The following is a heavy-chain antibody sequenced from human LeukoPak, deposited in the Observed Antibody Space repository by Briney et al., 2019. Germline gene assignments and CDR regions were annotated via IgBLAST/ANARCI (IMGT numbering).Heavy chain of an antibody. D-gene: IGHD2-2*01. CDR1: GFTFSGSG. CDR3: ARSPTSWYFDY. J-gene: IGHJ4*02. Sequence: GGSLRLSCAVSGFTFSGSGMHWVRQAPGKGLEWVAFIRYHGSDKFYADSVKGRFTISRDNSKNTLYLQMNSLRPEDTSVYYCARSPTSWYFDYWGQGTLVTVSS. CDR2: IRYHGSDK. V-gene: IGHV3-30*02.